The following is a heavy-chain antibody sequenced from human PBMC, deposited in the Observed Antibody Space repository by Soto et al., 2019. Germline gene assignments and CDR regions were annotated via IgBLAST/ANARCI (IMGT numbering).Heavy chain of an antibody. CDR2: INHSGST. V-gene: IGHV4-34*01. Sequence: SETLSLTCAVYGGSFSGYYWSWIRQPPGKGLEWIGEINHSGSTNYNPSLKSRVTISVDTSKNQFSLKLSSVTAADTAVYYCARGPKRWLQPLRRGYFDYWGQGTLVTVSS. J-gene: IGHJ4*02. CDR1: GGSFSGYY. D-gene: IGHD5-18*01. CDR3: ARGPKRWLQPLRRGYFDY.